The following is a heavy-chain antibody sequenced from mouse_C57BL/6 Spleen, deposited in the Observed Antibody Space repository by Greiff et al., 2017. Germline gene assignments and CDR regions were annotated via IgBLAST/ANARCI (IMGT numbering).Heavy chain of an antibody. D-gene: IGHD2-4*01. J-gene: IGHJ2*01. CDR3: ASHGDYDVDY. CDR2: ISSGGSYT. CDR1: GFTFSSYG. Sequence: EVQLVESGGDLVKPGGSLKLSCAASGFTFSSYGMSWVRQTPDKRLEWVATISSGGSYTYYPDSVKGRFTISRDNAKNTLYLQMSSLKSEDTAMYYCASHGDYDVDYWGQGTTLTVSS. V-gene: IGHV5-6*01.